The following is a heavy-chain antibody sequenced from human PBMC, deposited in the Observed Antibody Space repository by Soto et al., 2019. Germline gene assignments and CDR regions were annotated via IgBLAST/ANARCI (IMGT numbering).Heavy chain of an antibody. V-gene: IGHV1-18*01. D-gene: IGHD4-17*01. Sequence: QVQLVQSGAEVKKPGASVKVSCKASGYTFTSYGISWVRQAPGQGLEWMGWISAYNGNTNYAQKLQGRVTMTTDTSTSTAXMXXXXXXXXXXXXXXCXRDIGGYGEPWGQGTLVTVSS. CDR2: ISAYNGNT. CDR3: XRDIGGYGEP. J-gene: IGHJ4*02. CDR1: GYTFTSYG.